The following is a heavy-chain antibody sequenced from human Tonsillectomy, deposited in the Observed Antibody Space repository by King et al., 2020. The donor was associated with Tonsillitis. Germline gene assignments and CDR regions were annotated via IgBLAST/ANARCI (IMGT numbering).Heavy chain of an antibody. CDR1: GFTFSSYW. V-gene: IGHV3-74*01. Sequence: VQLVESGGALVQPGGSLRLSCAASGFTFSSYWMHWVRQVPGKGLEWVSRIDGNGRSTNYADFVKGRFTISRDNAQNRLYLQMNSLRAEDTAVYYCAKPQYLADEIFNIWGQGTMVTVSS. CDR3: AKPQYLADEIFNI. CDR2: IDGNGRST. J-gene: IGHJ3*02. D-gene: IGHD1-14*01.